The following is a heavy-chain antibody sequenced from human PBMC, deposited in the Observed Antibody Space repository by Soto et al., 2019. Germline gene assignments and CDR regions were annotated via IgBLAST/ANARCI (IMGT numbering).Heavy chain of an antibody. CDR3: ASAEYSSSSVYSGFDYYYGMDV. J-gene: IGHJ6*02. V-gene: IGHV3-53*01. CDR2: IYSGGST. CDR1: GFTVSSNY. Sequence: GSLRLSCAASGFTVSSNYMSWVRQAPGKGLEWVSVIYSGGSTYYEDSVKGRFTISRDNSKNTRYLQMNSLRAEDTAVYYCASAEYSSSSVYSGFDYYYGMDVWGQGTTVTVSS. D-gene: IGHD6-6*01.